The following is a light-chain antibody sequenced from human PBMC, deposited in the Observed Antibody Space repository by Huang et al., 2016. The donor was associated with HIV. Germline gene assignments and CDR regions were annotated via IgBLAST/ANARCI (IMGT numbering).Light chain of an antibody. CDR3: EQYDKWPPGLT. CDR2: ETS. J-gene: IGKJ4*01. Sequence: EIMMTQSPATLSVSPGGRATLSCRASPNVRNNLAWYQQKTGQAPRLRIYETSTRDSGIPGRVSGSGSATEFTLTISGFQSEDFAIYYCEQYDKWPPGLTFGGGTKVEI. CDR1: PNVRNN. V-gene: IGKV3D-15*01.